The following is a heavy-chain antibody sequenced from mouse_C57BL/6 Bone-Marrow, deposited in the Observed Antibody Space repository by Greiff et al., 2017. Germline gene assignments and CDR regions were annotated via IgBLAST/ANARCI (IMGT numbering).Heavy chain of an antibody. CDR3: ARRGSNWDAMDY. J-gene: IGHJ4*01. V-gene: IGHV5-16*01. Sequence: EVQVVESEGGLVQPGSSMKLSCTASGFTFSDYYMAWVRQVPEKGLEWVANINYDGSSTYYLDSLKSRFIISRDNAKNILYLQMSSLKSEDTATYYCARRGSNWDAMDYWGQGTSVTVSS. D-gene: IGHD4-1*01. CDR1: GFTFSDYY. CDR2: INYDGSST.